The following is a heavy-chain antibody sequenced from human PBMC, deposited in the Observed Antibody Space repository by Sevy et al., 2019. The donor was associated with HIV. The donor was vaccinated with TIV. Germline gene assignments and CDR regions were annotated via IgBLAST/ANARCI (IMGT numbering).Heavy chain of an antibody. CDR1: GFTFSNAW. CDR3: TTPSPYSSSSQGGYCYYMDF. V-gene: IGHV3-15*01. CDR2: IKSKTDGGTT. J-gene: IGHJ6*03. D-gene: IGHD6-6*01. Sequence: AGSLRLSCAASGFTFSNAWMSWVRQAPGKELEWVGRIKSKTDGGTTDYAAPVKGRFTISRDDSKNTLYLQMNSLKTEDTSVSYCTTPSPYSSSSQGGYCYYMDFWGKGTTVTVSS.